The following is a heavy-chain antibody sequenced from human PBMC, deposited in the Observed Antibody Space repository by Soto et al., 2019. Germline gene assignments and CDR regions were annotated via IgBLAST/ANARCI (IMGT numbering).Heavy chain of an antibody. CDR3: ARDRRYFDWLTSLRINDFDI. CDR1: GDSVSSNSAA. Sequence: PSQTLSLTCAISGDSVSSNSAAWNWIRQSPSRGLEWLGRTYYRSKWYNDYAVSVKSRITINPDTSKNQFSLQLNSVTPEDTAVYYCARDRRYFDWLTSLRINDFDILGQDKMVTVSS. J-gene: IGHJ3*02. CDR2: TYYRSKWYN. D-gene: IGHD3-9*01. V-gene: IGHV6-1*01.